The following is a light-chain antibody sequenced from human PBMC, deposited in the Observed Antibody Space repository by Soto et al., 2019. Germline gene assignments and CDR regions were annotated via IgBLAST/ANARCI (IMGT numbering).Light chain of an antibody. J-gene: IGKJ1*01. CDR2: EAS. CDR3: QQYGSSGT. Sequence: ETVMTQSPGTLSVSLGERATLSCRASQSVSIHLAWYQQKPGQAPRLLIYEASNQATGIPARFSGSACRKDFTLTISRLEPEDFAVYYCQQYGSSGTFGQGTKVDIK. V-gene: IGKV3-20*01. CDR1: QSVSIH.